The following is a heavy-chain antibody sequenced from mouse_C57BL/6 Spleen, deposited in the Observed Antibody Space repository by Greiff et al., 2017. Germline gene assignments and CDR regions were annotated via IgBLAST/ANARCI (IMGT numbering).Heavy chain of an antibody. V-gene: IGHV1-64*01. Sequence: QVQLKQPGAELVKPGASVTLSCKASGYTFTSYWMHWVKQRPGQGLEWIGMIHPNSGSTNYNEQFKRKATLTVDNSSSTAYMQLSRLTSEDSAVYYCARDYGSSPYYAMDYWGQGTTVTVSS. CDR1: GYTFTSYW. D-gene: IGHD1-1*01. CDR2: IHPNSGST. J-gene: IGHJ4*01. CDR3: ARDYGSSPYYAMDY.